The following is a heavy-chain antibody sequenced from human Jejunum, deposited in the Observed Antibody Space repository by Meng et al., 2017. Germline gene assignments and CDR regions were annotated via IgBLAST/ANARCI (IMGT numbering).Heavy chain of an antibody. CDR1: GGSITSTKW. D-gene: IGHD2-21*01. J-gene: IGHJ4*02. CDR3: ASRPVGIRTYYFDC. CDR2: VFHSGTP. V-gene: IGHV4-4*02. Sequence: QWQLQAAGPGWGKPSGTLSLTCAVSGGSITSTKWWRWVRQTSGKGLEWIGEVFHSGTPNYNPSLMSRLTMSVDKSKNQFSLNLTSVTAADTAVYYCASRPVGIRTYYFDCWGQGTLVTVSS.